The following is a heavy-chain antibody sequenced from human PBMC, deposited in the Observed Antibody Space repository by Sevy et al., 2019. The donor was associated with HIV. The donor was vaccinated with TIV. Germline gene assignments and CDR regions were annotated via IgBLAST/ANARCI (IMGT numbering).Heavy chain of an antibody. CDR1: GFNFSSHG. V-gene: IGHV3-30*18. D-gene: IGHD3-10*01. CDR3: AKEAMPSGPRLLWFGELLYQFDF. CDR2: ISYDGSQK. J-gene: IGHJ4*02. Sequence: GGSLRLSCAASGFNFSSHGMHWVRQAPGKGLEWVAVISYDGSQKYYADSIKGRFTISRDNSNNKLSLQMNSLKREDTALYYCAKEAMPSGPRLLWFGELLYQFDFWGQGTLVTVSS.